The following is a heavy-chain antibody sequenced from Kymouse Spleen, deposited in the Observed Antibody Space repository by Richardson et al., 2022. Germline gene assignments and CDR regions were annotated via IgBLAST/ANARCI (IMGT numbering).Heavy chain of an antibody. CDR2: INAGNGNT. D-gene: IGHD2-21*02. Sequence: QVQLVQSGAEVKKPGASVKVSCKASGYTFTSYAMHWVRQAPGQRLEWMGWINAGNGNTKYSQKFQGRVTITRDTSASTAYMELSSLRSEDTAVYYCARYCGGDCYLDYWGQGTLVTVSS. CDR3: ARYCGGDCYLDY. J-gene: IGHJ4*02. V-gene: IGHV1-3*01. CDR1: GYTFTSYA.